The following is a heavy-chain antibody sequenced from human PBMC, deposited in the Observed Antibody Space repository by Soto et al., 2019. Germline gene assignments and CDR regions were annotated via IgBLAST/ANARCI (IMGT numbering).Heavy chain of an antibody. V-gene: IGHV5-10-1*01. CDR1: GYSFTSYW. J-gene: IGHJ6*02. CDR2: IDPSDSYT. CDR3: ARHCSSTSCYNYYYYYGMDV. Sequence: GESLKISCKCSGYSFTSYWISWVRQMPGKGLEWMGRIDPSDSYTNYSPSFQGHVTISADKSISTAYLQWSSLKASDTAMYYCARHCSSTSCYNYYYYYGMDVWGQGTTVTVSS. D-gene: IGHD2-2*01.